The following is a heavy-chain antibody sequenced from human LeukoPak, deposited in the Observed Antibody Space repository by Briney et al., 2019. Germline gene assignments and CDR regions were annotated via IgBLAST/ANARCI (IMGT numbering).Heavy chain of an antibody. CDR1: GGSISSSSYY. V-gene: IGHV4-39*07. CDR3: ARGDDSSGYSTFDI. D-gene: IGHD3-22*01. Sequence: PSETLSLTCTVSGGSISSSSYYWGWIRQPPGKGLEWIGEINHSGSTNYNPSLKSRVTISVDTSKNQFSLKLSSVTAADTAVYYCARGDDSSGYSTFDIWGQGTLVTVSS. J-gene: IGHJ4*02. CDR2: INHSGST.